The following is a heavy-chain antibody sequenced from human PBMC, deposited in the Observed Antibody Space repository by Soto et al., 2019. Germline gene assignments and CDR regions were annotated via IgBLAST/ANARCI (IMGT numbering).Heavy chain of an antibody. CDR3: ARGAQDPGYFAMDV. CDR1: GYTFTSYG. V-gene: IGHV1-18*04. CDR2: ITVYSGST. J-gene: IGHJ6*02. Sequence: ASVKVSCKASGYTFTSYGINWVRQAPGQGLEWMGWITVYSGSTSYPQKFQGRVSMTADTSTSTVYMELRSLRSDDAAVYYCARGAQDPGYFAMDVWGQGTTVTVSS.